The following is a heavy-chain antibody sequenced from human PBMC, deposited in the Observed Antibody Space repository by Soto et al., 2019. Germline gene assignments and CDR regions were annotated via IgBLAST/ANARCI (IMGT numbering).Heavy chain of an antibody. D-gene: IGHD2-2*01. J-gene: IGHJ5*02. V-gene: IGHV1-69*13. CDR3: ARSSYYCSSTSCYFHWFDP. CDR1: GGTFSSYA. Sequence: ASVKVSCKASGGTFSSYAISWVRQAPGQGLEWMGGIIPIFGTANYAQKFQGRVTITADESTSTAYMELSSLRSEDTAVYYCARSSYYCSSTSCYFHWFDPWGQGTLVTVSS. CDR2: IIPIFGTA.